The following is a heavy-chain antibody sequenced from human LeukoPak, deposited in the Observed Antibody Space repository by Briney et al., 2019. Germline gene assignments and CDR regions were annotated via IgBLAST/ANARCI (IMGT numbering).Heavy chain of an antibody. CDR1: GYTFSDYY. V-gene: IGHV1-2*02. CDR3: ARVRGYDSSGYYFQFLDY. CDR2: INPNSGAT. Sequence: GASVRVSCKASGYTFSDYYIHWVRQAPGQGLEWMGWINPNSGATNYAQKFQGRVTMTRDTSISTAYMELSSLRSEDTAVYYCARVRGYDSSGYYFQFLDYWGQGTLVTVSS. J-gene: IGHJ4*02. D-gene: IGHD3-22*01.